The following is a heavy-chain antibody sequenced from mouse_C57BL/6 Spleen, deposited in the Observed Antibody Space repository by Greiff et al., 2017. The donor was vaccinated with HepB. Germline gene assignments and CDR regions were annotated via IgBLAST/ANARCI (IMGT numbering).Heavy chain of an antibody. CDR3: ARITTVVATRYFDV. D-gene: IGHD1-1*01. Sequence: LQQSEGGLVQPGSSMKLSCTASGFTFSDYYMAWVRQVPEKGLEWVANINYDGSSTYYLDSLKSRFIISRDNAKNILYLQMSSLKSEDTATYYCARITTVVATRYFDVWGTGTTVTVSS. CDR2: INYDGSST. CDR1: GFTFSDYY. J-gene: IGHJ1*03. V-gene: IGHV5-16*01.